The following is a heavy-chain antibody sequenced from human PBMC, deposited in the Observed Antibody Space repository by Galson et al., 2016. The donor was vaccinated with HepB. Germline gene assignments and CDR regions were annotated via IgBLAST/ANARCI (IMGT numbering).Heavy chain of an antibody. CDR2: ISISGSTI. Sequence: SLRLSCAASGFTFSDYYMAWVRQAPGKGLEWVSYISISGSTIYYAGSVKGRFTISRDNAKNSLYLQMNSLRAEDTAVYYCARDQRIAPAGVEFDYWGQGTLVTVSP. D-gene: IGHD6-13*01. CDR3: ARDQRIAPAGVEFDY. CDR1: GFTFSDYY. V-gene: IGHV3-11*04. J-gene: IGHJ4*02.